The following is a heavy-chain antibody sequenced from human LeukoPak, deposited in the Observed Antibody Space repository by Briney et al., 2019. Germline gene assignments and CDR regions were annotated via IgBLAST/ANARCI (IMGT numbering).Heavy chain of an antibody. CDR3: ARGGRFYYGSGSYSTRYYFDF. Sequence: GASVKVSCKAPGYTFTNYAMNWVRQAPGQGLEWMGWINTNTGNPAYAQGFTGRFVFSLDTSVSTAYLQISSLKAEDTAVYYCARGGRFYYGSGSYSTRYYFDFWGQGTLVTVSS. CDR2: INTNTGNP. CDR1: GYTFTNYA. J-gene: IGHJ4*02. D-gene: IGHD3-10*01. V-gene: IGHV7-4-1*02.